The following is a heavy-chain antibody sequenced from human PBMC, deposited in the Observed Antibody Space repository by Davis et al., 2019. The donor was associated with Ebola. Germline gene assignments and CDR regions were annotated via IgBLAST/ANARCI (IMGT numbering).Heavy chain of an antibody. V-gene: IGHV1-69*04. CDR3: ARGRYSSSWQINYYGMDV. CDR2: IIPILGIA. D-gene: IGHD6-13*01. J-gene: IGHJ6*02. CDR1: GGPFSSYA. Sequence: SVKVSCKASGGPFSSYAISWVRQAPGQGLEWMGRIIPILGIANYAQKFQGRVTITRDTSASTDYMELSSLRSEDTAVYYCARGRYSSSWQINYYGMDVWGQGTTVTVSS.